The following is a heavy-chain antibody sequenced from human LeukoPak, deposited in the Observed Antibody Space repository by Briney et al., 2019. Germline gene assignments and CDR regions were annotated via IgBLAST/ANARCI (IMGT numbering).Heavy chain of an antibody. CDR3: ARDGGATYHTRGYSYGIPYFDY. CDR2: INPSGGST. Sequence: ASVKVSCKASGYTFTSYYMHWVRQAPGQGLEWMGIINPSGGSTSYAQKFQGRVTMTRDTSTSTVYMELSSLRSEDTAVYYCARDGGATYHTRGYSYGIPYFDYWGQGTLVTVSS. CDR1: GYTFTSYY. D-gene: IGHD5-18*01. J-gene: IGHJ4*02. V-gene: IGHV1-46*01.